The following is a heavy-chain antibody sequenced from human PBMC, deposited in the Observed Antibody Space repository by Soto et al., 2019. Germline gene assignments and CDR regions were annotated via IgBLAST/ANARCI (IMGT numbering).Heavy chain of an antibody. CDR1: GFNFGNNW. J-gene: IGHJ4*02. CDR2: MNSDGRTT. V-gene: IGHV3-74*01. CDR3: ATADVDY. Sequence: GGSLRLSCAASGFNFGNNWMHWVRQAPGKGLEWVSRMNSDGRTTNYADSAKGRFTVSRDNAKNTLYLQMNSLRAEDTAVYYCATADVDYWGPGTLVTVSS.